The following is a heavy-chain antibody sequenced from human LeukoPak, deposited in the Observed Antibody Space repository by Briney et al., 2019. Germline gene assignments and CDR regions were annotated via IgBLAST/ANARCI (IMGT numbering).Heavy chain of an antibody. Sequence: PGGSLRLSCAASGFTFSSYGMHWVRQAPGKGLEWVAVISYDGSNKYYADSVKGRFTISRDNSKNTLYLQMNSLRAEDTAVYYCANGRFFNSGWYVGDYWGQGTLVTVSS. CDR2: ISYDGSNK. CDR3: ANGRFFNSGWYVGDY. V-gene: IGHV3-30*18. J-gene: IGHJ4*02. CDR1: GFTFSSYG. D-gene: IGHD6-19*01.